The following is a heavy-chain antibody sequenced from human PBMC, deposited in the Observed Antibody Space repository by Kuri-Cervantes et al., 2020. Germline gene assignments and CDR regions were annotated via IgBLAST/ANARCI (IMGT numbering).Heavy chain of an antibody. D-gene: IGHD6-19*01. Sequence: GESLKISCAASGFTFSSYAMTWVRQAPGKGLEWVSSTSASGSNTYYADSVKGRFTISRDNSKNTLYLQMNSLRAEDTAVYYCAKLSRIAVAGSMDYWGQGTLVTVSS. CDR1: GFTFSSYA. V-gene: IGHV3-23*01. CDR2: TSASGSNT. CDR3: AKLSRIAVAGSMDY. J-gene: IGHJ4*02.